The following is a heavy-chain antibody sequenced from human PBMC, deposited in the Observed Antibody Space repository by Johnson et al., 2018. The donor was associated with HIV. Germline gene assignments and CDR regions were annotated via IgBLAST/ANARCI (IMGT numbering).Heavy chain of an antibody. CDR3: ATGWGNWNDEGPDAFDI. V-gene: IGHV3-20*04. D-gene: IGHD1-20*01. CDR2: INWNGGSK. CDR1: GFIIDDYG. J-gene: IGHJ3*02. Sequence: VQLVESGGGLIQPGGSLRLSCAASGFIIDDYGMSWVRQVPGKGLEWVSGINWNGGSKGYADSVKGRFIISRDNAKNSLNLQMNSLRTEDTALYYCATGWGNWNDEGPDAFDIWGQGTMVTVSS.